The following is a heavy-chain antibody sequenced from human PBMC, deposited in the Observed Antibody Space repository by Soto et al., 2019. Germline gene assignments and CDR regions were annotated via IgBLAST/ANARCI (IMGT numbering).Heavy chain of an antibody. CDR3: ARHSTGLDV. Sequence: QVQLQESGPGLVKPSETLSLTCTVSGGSISSSYWSWIRQPPGKGLEWVGYIHYSGSTHYNPSLNSRITISLATSKNQFSLKLTSVTAADTAVYYCARHSTGLDVWGKGTTVTVSS. D-gene: IGHD3-9*01. CDR2: IHYSGST. CDR1: GGSISSSY. V-gene: IGHV4-59*08. J-gene: IGHJ6*04.